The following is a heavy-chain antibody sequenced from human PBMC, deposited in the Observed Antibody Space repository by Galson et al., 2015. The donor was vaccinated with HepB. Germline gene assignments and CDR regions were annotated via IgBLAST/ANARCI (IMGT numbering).Heavy chain of an antibody. CDR3: ARDGLSSTSPGYYYGMDV. CDR2: FDPDVGEI. Sequence: SVKVSCKASGYTFTELSMRWVRQAPGQGLEWMGGFDPDVGEIIYAQKFQGRVTMTEDTSTDTAYMELSSLRSEDTAVYYCARDGLSSTSPGYYYGMDVWGQGTTVTVSS. V-gene: IGHV1-24*01. D-gene: IGHD2-2*01. J-gene: IGHJ6*02. CDR1: GYTFTELS.